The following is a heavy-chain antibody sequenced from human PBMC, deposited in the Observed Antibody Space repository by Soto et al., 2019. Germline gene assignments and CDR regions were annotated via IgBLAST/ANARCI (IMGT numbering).Heavy chain of an antibody. V-gene: IGHV3-48*03. J-gene: IGHJ4*02. CDR3: ARSTVTSD. CDR2: ISDSGSTM. D-gene: IGHD4-17*01. Sequence: EVILVESGGGLARPGGSLRLSCATSGFSFSSFEMIWVRQAPGKGLEWISYISDSGSTMYYADSVKGRFTISRDNAKNSLYLQMCSLRVEDTALYYCARSTVTSDWGQGTQVTVSS. CDR1: GFSFSSFE.